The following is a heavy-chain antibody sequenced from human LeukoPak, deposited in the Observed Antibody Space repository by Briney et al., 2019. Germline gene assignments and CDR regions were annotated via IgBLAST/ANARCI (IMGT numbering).Heavy chain of an antibody. CDR1: GYTFTGYY. CDR3: ARDGPPINNSPNHSNRPLDY. Sequence: GASVKVSCKASGYTFTGYYMHWVRQAPGQGLEWMGWINPNSGGTNYAQKFQGRVTMTRDTSISTAYMELSRLRSDDTAVYYCARDGPPINNSPNHSNRPLDYWGQGTLVTVSS. V-gene: IGHV1-2*02. D-gene: IGHD2/OR15-2a*01. J-gene: IGHJ4*02. CDR2: INPNSGGT.